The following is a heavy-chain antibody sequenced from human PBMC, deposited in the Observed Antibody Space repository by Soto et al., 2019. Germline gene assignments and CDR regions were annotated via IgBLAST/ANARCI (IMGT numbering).Heavy chain of an antibody. Sequence: EVQLVESGGGLVQPGGSLRLSCAVSWFTVSANYLGWVRQAPGKGLELVSVIYSGGSTLSADSVKGRFTLSRDDYKNMVWLQMNSLKAEDTAVYYCAARGVVLPAGTDALDVWGQGTMVTVSS. CDR1: WFTVSANY. V-gene: IGHV3-66*01. CDR3: AARGVVLPAGTDALDV. CDR2: IYSGGST. J-gene: IGHJ3*01. D-gene: IGHD2-2*01.